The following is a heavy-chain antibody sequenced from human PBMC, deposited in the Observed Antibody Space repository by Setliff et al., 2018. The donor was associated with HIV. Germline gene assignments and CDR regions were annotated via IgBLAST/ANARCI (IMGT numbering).Heavy chain of an antibody. CDR1: GFTFSNYW. D-gene: IGHD6-19*01. V-gene: IGHV3-7*01. CDR3: VRRGEVAGADRHFDS. J-gene: IGHJ4*02. Sequence: PGESLKISCVGAGFTFSNYWMSWVRQAPGKGLEWVANINQDGSEKKYVDSMKGRLTISRDNAKNSLYLQMNSLRAEDTAVYYCVRRGEVAGADRHFDSWGQGTLVTVSS. CDR2: INQDGSEK.